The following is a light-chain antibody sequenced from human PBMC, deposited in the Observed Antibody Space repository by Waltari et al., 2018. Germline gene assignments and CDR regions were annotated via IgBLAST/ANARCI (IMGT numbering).Light chain of an antibody. CDR2: DAS. V-gene: IGKV3-11*01. J-gene: IGKJ4*01. CDR3: HQRSKWLT. Sequence: IVLTQSPATLSLSPGERATLSCRASQSVSSYLAWYQQKPGQAPKLLIYDASKRATGTPARFSGSGSGTDYTLTISSLEPEDFAVYYCHQRSKWLTFGGGTKVEIK. CDR1: QSVSSY.